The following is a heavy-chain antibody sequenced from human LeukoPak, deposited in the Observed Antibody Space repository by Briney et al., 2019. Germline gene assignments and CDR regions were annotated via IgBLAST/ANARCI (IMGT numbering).Heavy chain of an antibody. CDR2: ISSSGDTI. V-gene: IGHV3-48*03. Sequence: PGGSLRLPCAASGFTFSNYEMNWVRQAPGKGLEWVSYISSSGDTIYDADSVKGRFTISRDNAKNPLYLQMNSLRVEDTAVYYCARGGSYWFIGYWGQGTLVTVSS. D-gene: IGHD1-26*01. CDR1: GFTFSNYE. CDR3: ARGGSYWFIGY. J-gene: IGHJ4*02.